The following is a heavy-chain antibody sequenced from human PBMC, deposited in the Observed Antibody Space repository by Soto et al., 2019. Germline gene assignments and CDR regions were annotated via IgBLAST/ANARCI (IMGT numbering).Heavy chain of an antibody. CDR1: GFTFSSYS. V-gene: IGHV3-64D*06. CDR2: ISSNGGST. J-gene: IGHJ4*02. D-gene: IGHD4-17*01. CDR3: VKEGRIYGDPRGYFDY. Sequence: PGGSLRLSCSASGFTFSSYSMHWVRQAPGKGLEYVSAISSNGGSTYYADSVKGRFTISRDNSKNTLYLQMSSLRAEDMAVYYCVKEGRIYGDPRGYFDYWGQGTLVTVSS.